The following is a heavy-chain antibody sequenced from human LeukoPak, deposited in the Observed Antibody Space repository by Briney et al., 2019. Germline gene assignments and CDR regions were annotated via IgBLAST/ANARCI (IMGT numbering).Heavy chain of an antibody. CDR1: GFTFSSYA. Sequence: GRSLRLSCVASGFTFSSYAMHWVRQAPGKGLEWVALISYDGSNKYYADSVKGRFTISRDNSKNKLYLQMNSLRAEDTAVYYCARGGVYSSGSYYLYFFDYWGQETLVTVSS. J-gene: IGHJ4*02. V-gene: IGHV3-30-3*01. CDR3: ARGGVYSSGSYYLYFFDY. CDR2: ISYDGSNK. D-gene: IGHD6-19*01.